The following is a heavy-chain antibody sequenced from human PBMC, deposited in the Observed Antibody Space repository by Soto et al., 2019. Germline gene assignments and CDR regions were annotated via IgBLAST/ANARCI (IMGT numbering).Heavy chain of an antibody. CDR3: ARYSPPKKAYDSNPGWFDP. CDR2: VSHTGST. Sequence: SETLSLTCSVSGGSMNYYYWTGIRQSPGKGLEWIGSVSHTGSTTYSPSLKSRVVISLDTSRNQFSLTLSSVTAADTAVYFCARYSPPKKAYDSNPGWFDPWGQGTLVT. V-gene: IGHV4-59*03. D-gene: IGHD3-22*01. CDR1: GGSMNYYY. J-gene: IGHJ5*02.